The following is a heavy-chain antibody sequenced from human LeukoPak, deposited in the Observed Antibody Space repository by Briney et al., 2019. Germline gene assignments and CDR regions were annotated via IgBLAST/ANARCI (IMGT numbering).Heavy chain of an antibody. CDR2: IYTSGST. Sequence: SETLSLTCTVAGGSISSYYWSWIRQPAGKWLGWIGRIYTSGSTNYNSSLKSRVTMSVDTSKNQFSLKLSSVTAADTAVYYRARGDYVSAWFDPWGQGTLVTVSS. CDR3: ARGDYVSAWFDP. V-gene: IGHV4-4*07. CDR1: GGSISSYY. J-gene: IGHJ5*02. D-gene: IGHD4-17*01.